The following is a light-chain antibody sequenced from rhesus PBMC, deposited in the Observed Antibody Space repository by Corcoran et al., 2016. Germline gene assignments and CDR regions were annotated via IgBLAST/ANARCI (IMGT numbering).Light chain of an antibody. V-gene: IGKV1S8*01. Sequence: DIQMTQSPSALSASVGDRVTISCRASQNIYSNLAWYQQKPGKAPKLLIYEASSLRTGIPSRFSGIGSGTDFTLTISSLQPEDSAGYYCQHYYDSPFTFGPGTKLDI. CDR3: QHYYDSPFT. J-gene: IGKJ3*01. CDR2: EAS. CDR1: QNIYSN.